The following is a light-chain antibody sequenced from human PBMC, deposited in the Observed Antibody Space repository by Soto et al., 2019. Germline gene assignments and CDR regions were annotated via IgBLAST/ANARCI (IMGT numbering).Light chain of an antibody. CDR1: QTVSGSY. J-gene: IGKJ5*01. V-gene: IGKV3-20*01. CDR3: QQYNNWPPIT. CDR2: GAS. Sequence: NVLTQSPGTLSLSPWERATLSCRASQTVSGSYVAWYQQKPGQTPRLLIYGASSRATGIPDRFSGSGSGTEFTLTISSLQSEDFAVYFCQQYNNWPPITFGQGTRLEIK.